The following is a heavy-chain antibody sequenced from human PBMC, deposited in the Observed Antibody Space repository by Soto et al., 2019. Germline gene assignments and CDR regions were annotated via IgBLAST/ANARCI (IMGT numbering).Heavy chain of an antibody. CDR3: ARVPGP. D-gene: IGHD7-27*01. CDR2: IYHRGNT. V-gene: IGHV4-4*02. Sequence: PSETLSLTCAVSGDSVSNSNWWSWVRQPPGKGLEWIGEIYHRGNTDYNPSLKSRVTISVDRSKNQFSLKLSSVTAADTAVYYCARVPGPWGQGTLVTVSS. CDR1: GDSVSNSNW. J-gene: IGHJ5*02.